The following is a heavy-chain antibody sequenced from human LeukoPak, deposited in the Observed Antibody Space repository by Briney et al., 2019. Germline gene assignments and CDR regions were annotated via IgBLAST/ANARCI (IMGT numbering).Heavy chain of an antibody. D-gene: IGHD4-17*01. CDR2: FNPNGGGT. Sequence: ASVKVSCKGAASTFTTYDMHWVRQAPGQGLEWMGWFNPNGGGTNYAQKFQGRLIMTRDTSISTAYMEQNRLTSDDPAVYYCARQLTTLTPIDFWGQGTLVTVSS. CDR1: ASTFTTYD. CDR3: ARQLTTLTPIDF. V-gene: IGHV1-2*02. J-gene: IGHJ4*01.